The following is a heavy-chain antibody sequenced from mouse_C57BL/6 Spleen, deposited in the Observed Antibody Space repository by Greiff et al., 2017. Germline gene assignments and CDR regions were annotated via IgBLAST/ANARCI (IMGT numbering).Heavy chain of an antibody. V-gene: IGHV1-18*01. Sequence: EVQLQQSGPELVKPGASVKIPCKASGYTFTDYNMDWVKQSHGKSLEWIGDINPNNGGTIYNQKFKGKATLTVDKSSSTAYMELRSLTSEDTAVYYCARSLSTGYAMDYWGQGTSATVSS. CDR2: INPNNGGT. J-gene: IGHJ4*01. CDR1: GYTFTDYN. CDR3: ARSLSTGYAMDY.